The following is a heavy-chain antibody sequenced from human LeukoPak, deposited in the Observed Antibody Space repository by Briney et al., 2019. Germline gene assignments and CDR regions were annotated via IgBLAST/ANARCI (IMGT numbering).Heavy chain of an antibody. J-gene: IGHJ4*02. CDR3: ARENSGSYREFDY. CDR1: GRSISSYY. V-gene: IGHV4-4*07. D-gene: IGHD1-26*01. CDR2: IYTSGST. Sequence: PAETLSLTCTVSGRSISSYYWSWIRQPAGKGLEWIGRIYTSGSTNYNASLKSRVSMSVDTSKNHFSLKLNCVTAADTAVFYCARENSGSYREFDYWGQGTLVTVSS.